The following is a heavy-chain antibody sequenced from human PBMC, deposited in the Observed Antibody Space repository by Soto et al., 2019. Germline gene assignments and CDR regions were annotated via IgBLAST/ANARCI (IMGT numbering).Heavy chain of an antibody. Sequence: GGSLRLSCAASGFTFSSYSMNWVRQAPGKGLEWVSSISSSSSYIYYADSVKGRFTISRDNAKNSLYLQMNSLRAEDTAVYYCARDGETGVVFDYWGQGTLVTVSS. J-gene: IGHJ4*02. CDR1: GFTFSSYS. D-gene: IGHD7-27*01. V-gene: IGHV3-21*01. CDR2: ISSSSSYI. CDR3: ARDGETGVVFDY.